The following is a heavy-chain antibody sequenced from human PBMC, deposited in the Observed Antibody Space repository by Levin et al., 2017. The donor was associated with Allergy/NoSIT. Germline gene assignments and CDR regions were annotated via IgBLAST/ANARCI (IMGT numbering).Heavy chain of an antibody. D-gene: IGHD5-18*01. J-gene: IGHJ6*02. CDR2: IYSGGST. V-gene: IGHV3-53*01. CDR1: GFTVSSNY. Sequence: GGSLRLSCAASGFTVSSNYMSWVRQAPGKGLEWVSVIYSGGSTYYADSVKGRFTISRDNSKNTLYLQMNSLRAEDTAVYYCARERYSYRYMDVWGQGTTVTVSS. CDR3: ARERYSYRYMDV.